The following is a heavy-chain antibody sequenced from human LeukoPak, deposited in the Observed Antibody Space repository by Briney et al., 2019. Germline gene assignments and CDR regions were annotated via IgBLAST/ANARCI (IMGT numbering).Heavy chain of an antibody. Sequence: SGGSLRLSCAASGFTFSSYGMHWVRQAPGKGLEWVALISYDGSNKYYADSVKGRFTISRDNSKNTLYLQMNSLRAEDTAVYYCVSQPVHGFDYWGQGTLVTVSS. V-gene: IGHV3-30*03. CDR3: VSQPVHGFDY. D-gene: IGHD6-6*01. J-gene: IGHJ4*02. CDR1: GFTFSSYG. CDR2: ISYDGSNK.